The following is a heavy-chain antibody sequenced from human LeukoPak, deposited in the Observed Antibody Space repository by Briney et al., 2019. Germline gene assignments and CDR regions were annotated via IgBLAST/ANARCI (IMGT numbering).Heavy chain of an antibody. CDR2: IKQDGSET. V-gene: IGHV3-7*01. D-gene: IGHD3-22*01. CDR1: RFTLSNYW. CDR3: AKDPYYYDSSGYGAAFDI. J-gene: IGHJ3*02. Sequence: GGSLRLSCAASRFTLSNYWMSWVRQAPGKGLEWVANIKQDGSETYYVDSVKGRFTISRDNAKNSLSLQMNSLRAEDTAVYYCAKDPYYYDSSGYGAAFDIWGQGTMVTVSS.